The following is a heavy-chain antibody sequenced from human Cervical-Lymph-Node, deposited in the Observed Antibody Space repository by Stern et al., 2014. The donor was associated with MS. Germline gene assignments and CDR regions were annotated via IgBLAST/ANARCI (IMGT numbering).Heavy chain of an antibody. D-gene: IGHD6-19*01. CDR3: ARDLTSSGWYVGLDY. Sequence: VQLLESGAEVKKPGASVKVSCKASGYTFTSYGISWVRQAPGQGLEWMGWISAYNGNTNYAQKLPGRVTMTTDTSTSTAYMELRSLRSDDTAVYYCARDLTSSGWYVGLDYWGQGTLVTVSS. CDR2: ISAYNGNT. J-gene: IGHJ4*02. CDR1: GYTFTSYG. V-gene: IGHV1-18*01.